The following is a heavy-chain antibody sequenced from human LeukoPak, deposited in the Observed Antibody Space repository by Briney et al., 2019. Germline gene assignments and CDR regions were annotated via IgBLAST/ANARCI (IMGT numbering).Heavy chain of an antibody. CDR1: GFTFSSYW. CDR3: ARHFYFGKHSLDV. Sequence: GGSLRLSCAASGFTFSSYWMSWVRQAPGKGLEWVANIKRDGSEKYYVDSVKGRFTISRDNAKNSLYLQMNSLRAEDTAVYYCARHFYFGKHSLDVWGQGTTVTVSS. V-gene: IGHV3-7*04. D-gene: IGHD2-21*01. CDR2: IKRDGSEK. J-gene: IGHJ6*02.